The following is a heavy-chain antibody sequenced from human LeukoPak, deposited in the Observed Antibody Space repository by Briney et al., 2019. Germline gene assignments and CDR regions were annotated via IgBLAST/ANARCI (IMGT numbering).Heavy chain of an antibody. J-gene: IGHJ3*02. CDR1: GYTFTGYY. D-gene: IGHD2-21*01. CDR3: ARNIVVVIAGDAFDI. CDR2: ISPNSGGT. Sequence: GASVKVSCKASGYTFTGYYMHWVRQAPGQGLEWMGWISPNSGGTNYAQKFQGRVTMTRDTSISTACMELSRLRSDDTAVYYCARNIVVVIAGDAFDIWGQGTMVTVSS. V-gene: IGHV1-2*02.